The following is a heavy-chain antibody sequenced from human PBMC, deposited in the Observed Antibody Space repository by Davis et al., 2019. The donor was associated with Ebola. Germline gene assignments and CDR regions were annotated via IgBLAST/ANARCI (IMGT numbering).Heavy chain of an antibody. Sequence: PGGSLRLSCVASGFIFNNYAMSWVRQAPGKGLEWIANISSSGADTGYADAVKGRFTISRDNAKNMVYLQMNSLRADDTAVYYCAKLAGKSHLDYWGQGILVTVSS. J-gene: IGHJ4*02. CDR3: AKLAGKSHLDY. CDR1: GFIFNNYA. V-gene: IGHV3-11*06. CDR2: ISSSGADT.